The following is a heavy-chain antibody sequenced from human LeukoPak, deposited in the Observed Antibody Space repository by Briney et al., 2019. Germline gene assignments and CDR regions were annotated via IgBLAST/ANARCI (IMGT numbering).Heavy chain of an antibody. CDR3: ARDVGGYYYGMDV. V-gene: IGHV3-21*01. D-gene: IGHD2-15*01. J-gene: IGHJ6*02. CDR1: GFTFSSYS. CDR2: VSSSSSYI. Sequence: PGGSLRLSCAASGFTFSSYSMNWVRQAPGKGLEWVSSVSSSSSYIYYADSVKGRFTISRDNAKNSLYLQMNSLRAEDTAVYYCARDVGGYYYGMDVWGQGTTVTVSS.